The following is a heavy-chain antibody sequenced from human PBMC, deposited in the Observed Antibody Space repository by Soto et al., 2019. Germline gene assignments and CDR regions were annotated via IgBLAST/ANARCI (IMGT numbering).Heavy chain of an antibody. CDR2: IYYSGST. V-gene: IGHV4-59*08. CDR1: GGSISRYY. CDR3: ARLPYCGGDCYTGYYYMDV. J-gene: IGHJ6*03. D-gene: IGHD2-21*01. Sequence: PSETLSLTCTVSGGSISRYYWSWIRQPPGKGLEWIGYIYYSGSTNYNPSLKSRVTISVDTSKNQFSLKLSSVTAADTAVYYCARLPYCGGDCYTGYYYMDVWGKGTTVTVSS.